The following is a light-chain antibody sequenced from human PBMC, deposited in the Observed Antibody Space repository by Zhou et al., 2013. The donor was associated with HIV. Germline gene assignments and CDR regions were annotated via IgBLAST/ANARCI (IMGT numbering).Light chain of an antibody. J-gene: IGKJ1*01. CDR3: MQALQTRT. CDR1: QSLVYSDGNTY. CDR2: QVS. Sequence: DVVMTQSPLSLPVTLGQPASISCRSSQSLVYSDGNTYLNWFQQRPGQSPRRLIYQVSNRDSGVPDRFSGSGSDTDFTLEISRVEAEDVGVYYCMQALQTRTFGQGTKVEIK. V-gene: IGKV2-30*01.